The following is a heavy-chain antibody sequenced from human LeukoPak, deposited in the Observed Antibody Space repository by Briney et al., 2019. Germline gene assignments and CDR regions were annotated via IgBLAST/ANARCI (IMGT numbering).Heavy chain of an antibody. V-gene: IGHV3-64*01. CDR1: GFTFSNHA. J-gene: IGHJ4*02. Sequence: PGGSLRLSCATSGFTFSNHAMHWVRQAPGKGLEYVSAITRNGGNTYYANSVKGRFTISRDNSKNTLYLQMGSLRAEDMAVYYCARGTCSGTTCHHTYDCWGQGTLVTVSS. D-gene: IGHD2-2*01. CDR3: ARGTCSGTTCHHTYDC. CDR2: ITRNGGNT.